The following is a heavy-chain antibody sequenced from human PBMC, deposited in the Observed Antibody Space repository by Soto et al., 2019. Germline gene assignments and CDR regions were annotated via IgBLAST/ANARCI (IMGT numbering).Heavy chain of an antibody. CDR2: ISGSGGST. J-gene: IGHJ3*02. D-gene: IGHD3-16*02. Sequence: EVQLLDSGGGLVQPGGSRRLSCAASGLPFSSYAMSCVRQAPGKGLEWVSAISGSGGSTYYADSVKGRFTISRDNSKNALYLQMKSLRAEDTALYYCAKGFDILWSYRYYGFEIWGKGTMVTVYS. V-gene: IGHV3-23*01. CDR3: AKGFDILWSYRYYGFEI. CDR1: GLPFSSYA.